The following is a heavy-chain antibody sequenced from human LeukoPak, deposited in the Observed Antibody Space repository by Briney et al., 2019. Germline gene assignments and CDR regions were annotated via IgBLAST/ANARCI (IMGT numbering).Heavy chain of an antibody. V-gene: IGHV3-33*06. CDR1: GFTFSSYG. D-gene: IGHD6-19*01. Sequence: GGSLRLSCAASGFTFSSYGMHWVRQAPGKGLEWVAVIWYDGSNKYYADSVKGRFTISRDNSKNTLYLQMNSLRAEDTVVYYCAKSYSSGWYGPDYWGQGTLVTVSS. J-gene: IGHJ4*02. CDR2: IWYDGSNK. CDR3: AKSYSSGWYGPDY.